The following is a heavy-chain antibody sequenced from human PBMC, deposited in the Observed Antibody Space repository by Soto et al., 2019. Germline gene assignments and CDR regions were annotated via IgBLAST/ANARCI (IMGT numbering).Heavy chain of an antibody. CDR2: ISAYNGNT. D-gene: IGHD2-15*01. J-gene: IGHJ6*02. CDR3: ARAKYCSGGSCYYYYYYGMDV. V-gene: IGHV1-18*01. Sequence: SVKVSCEASGYSFTSYGISWVRQAPGQGLEWMGWISAYNGNTNYAQKLQGRVTMTTDTSTSTAYMELRSLRSDDTAVYYCARAKYCSGGSCYYYYYYGMDVWGQGTTVTVSS. CDR1: GYSFTSYG.